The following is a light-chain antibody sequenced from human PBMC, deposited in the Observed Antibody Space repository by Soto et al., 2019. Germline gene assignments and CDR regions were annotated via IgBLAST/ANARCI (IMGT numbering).Light chain of an antibody. CDR2: DAS. Sequence: DIQMTQSPSSLSASVGDIVTITCQASQDISNYLNWYQQKPGKAPKLLIYDASNLATGVPSRFSGSGSGTDFTFTISSLQPEDIATYYCQQYDNLPLTFGGGTKVEIK. J-gene: IGKJ4*01. CDR3: QQYDNLPLT. V-gene: IGKV1-33*01. CDR1: QDISNY.